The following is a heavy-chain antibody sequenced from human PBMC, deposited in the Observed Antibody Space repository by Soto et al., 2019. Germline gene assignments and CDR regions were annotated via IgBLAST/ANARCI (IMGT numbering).Heavy chain of an antibody. J-gene: IGHJ4*02. CDR2: TRKKANSHTT. Sequence: PGGSLRLSCAASGFIFSDHYMDWVSQAPGKGLEWVGRTRKKANSHTTEYAASVKGRFTISRDDSTNSLYLQMNSLKREDTAVYSCARSTTVTDYWGQGTLVTVSS. CDR1: GFIFSDHY. D-gene: IGHD4-17*01. V-gene: IGHV3-72*01. CDR3: ARSTTVTDY.